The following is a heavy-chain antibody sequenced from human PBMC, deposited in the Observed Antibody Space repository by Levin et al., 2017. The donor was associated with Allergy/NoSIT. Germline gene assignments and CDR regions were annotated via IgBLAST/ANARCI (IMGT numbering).Heavy chain of an antibody. Sequence: PSETLSLTCTVSGGSISSYYWSWIRQPPGKGLEWIGYIYYSGSTNYNPSLKSRVTISVDTSKNQFSLKLSSVTAADTAVYYCARDISLGGYGSGSYYYYMDVWGKGTTVTVSS. J-gene: IGHJ6*03. V-gene: IGHV4-59*01. CDR3: ARDISLGGYGSGSYYYYMDV. D-gene: IGHD3-10*01. CDR2: IYYSGST. CDR1: GGSISSYY.